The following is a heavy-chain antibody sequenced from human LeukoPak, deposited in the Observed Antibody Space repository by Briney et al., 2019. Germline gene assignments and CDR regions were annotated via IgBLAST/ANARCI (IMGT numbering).Heavy chain of an antibody. CDR2: IYYSGST. D-gene: IGHD1-26*01. V-gene: IGHV4-59*01. Sequence: SETLSLTXTVSGGSINTYYWTWIRQPPGKRLEWIGYIYYSGSTNYNPSLKSRVTISVDKSKNQFSLKLSSVTAADTAVYYCAREVGATRFDYWGQGTLVTVSS. CDR3: AREVGATRFDY. CDR1: GGSINTYY. J-gene: IGHJ4*02.